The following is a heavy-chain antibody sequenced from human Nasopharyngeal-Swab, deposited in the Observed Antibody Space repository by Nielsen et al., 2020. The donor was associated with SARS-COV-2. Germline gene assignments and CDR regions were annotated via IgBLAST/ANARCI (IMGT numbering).Heavy chain of an antibody. CDR3: ARDGYSYDFSSYYMDV. V-gene: IGHV3-7*01. Sequence: GGSLRLSCVVSGFTFSDYWMSWVRQAPGKGLEWVSHINQDGNEKYYVDSMKGRFTISRDNAKNSVYLQINSLRAEDTALYFCARDGYSYDFSSYYMDVWGKGTTVTVSS. J-gene: IGHJ6*03. D-gene: IGHD5-18*01. CDR2: INQDGNEK. CDR1: GFTFSDYW.